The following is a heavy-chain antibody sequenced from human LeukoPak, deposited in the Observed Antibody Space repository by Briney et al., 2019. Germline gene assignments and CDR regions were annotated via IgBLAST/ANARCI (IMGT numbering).Heavy chain of an antibody. CDR3: AKDFGAAAGIFDY. J-gene: IGHJ4*02. CDR2: IRYDGSNK. Sequence: GGSLRLSCAASEFTFSNYGMHWVRQAPGKGLEWVAFIRYDGSNKYYADSVKGRFTISRDNSKNTLYLQMNSLRAEDTAVYYCAKDFGAAAGIFDYWGQGTLVTVSS. CDR1: EFTFSNYG. D-gene: IGHD6-13*01. V-gene: IGHV3-30*02.